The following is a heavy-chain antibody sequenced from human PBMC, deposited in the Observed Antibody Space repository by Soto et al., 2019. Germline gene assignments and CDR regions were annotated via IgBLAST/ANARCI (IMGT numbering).Heavy chain of an antibody. CDR2: IYYSGST. D-gene: IGHD6-13*01. J-gene: IGHJ5*02. CDR3: ARVTRYSSSHWFDP. CDR1: GGSISSGGYY. Sequence: PSETLSLTCTVSGGSISSGGYYWSWIRQHPGKGLEWIGYIYYSGSTYYNPSLKSRVTISVDTFKNQFSLKLSSVTAADTAVYYCARVTRYSSSHWFDPWGQGTLVTVSS. V-gene: IGHV4-31*03.